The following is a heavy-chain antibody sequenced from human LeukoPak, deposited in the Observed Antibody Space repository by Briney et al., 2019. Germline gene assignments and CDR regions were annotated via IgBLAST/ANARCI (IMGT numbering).Heavy chain of an antibody. J-gene: IGHJ3*01. CDR1: GFTFSSYA. D-gene: IGHD2-21*01. CDR2: IYSGGST. Sequence: GGSLRLSCAASGFTFSSYAMSWVRQAPGKGLEWVSVIYSGGSTYYADSVKGRFTFSRDNSKNTLYLQMNSVRVEDTAVYYCARDDEGVNAFDFWGQGTMVTVSS. CDR3: ARDDEGVNAFDF. V-gene: IGHV3-53*01.